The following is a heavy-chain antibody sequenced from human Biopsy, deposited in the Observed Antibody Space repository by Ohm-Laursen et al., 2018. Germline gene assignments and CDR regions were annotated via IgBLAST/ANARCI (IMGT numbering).Heavy chain of an antibody. CDR3: AKQGATILSSFDS. CDR2: ITSSGGST. V-gene: IGHV3-23*01. Sequence: GSLRHSCSASGFTFSNYAMSWVRQAPGKGLEWVSTITSSGGSTYFADSVKGRFTTSRDNSKNRLYLQMNSLRGEDTAVYYCAKQGATILSSFDSWGQGTLVTVSS. D-gene: IGHD3-9*01. J-gene: IGHJ5*01. CDR1: GFTFSNYA.